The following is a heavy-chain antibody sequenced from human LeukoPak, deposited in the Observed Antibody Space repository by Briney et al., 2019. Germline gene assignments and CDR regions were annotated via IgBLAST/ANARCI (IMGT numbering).Heavy chain of an antibody. D-gene: IGHD3-10*01. J-gene: IGHJ4*02. CDR3: ARWFGELNDY. CDR2: ISSSSSTI. Sequence: EWVSYISSSSSTIYYADSVKGRFTISRDNAKNSLYLQMNSLRDEDTAVYYCARWFGELNDYWGQGTLVTVSS. V-gene: IGHV3-48*02.